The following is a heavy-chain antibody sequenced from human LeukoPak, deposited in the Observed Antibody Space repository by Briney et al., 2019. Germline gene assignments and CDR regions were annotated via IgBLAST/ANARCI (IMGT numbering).Heavy chain of an antibody. CDR1: GFTFSSYG. J-gene: IGHJ3*02. Sequence: GGSLRLSCAASGFTFSSYGMSWVRQAPGRGLEWVSDTSGSGGGTYYADSVKGRFTISRDTSKNTLYLQMNSLRVEDTAIYYCAKTALAYCGGDCYPGAFDIWGQGTMVTVSS. CDR2: TSGSGGGT. D-gene: IGHD2-21*02. V-gene: IGHV3-23*01. CDR3: AKTALAYCGGDCYPGAFDI.